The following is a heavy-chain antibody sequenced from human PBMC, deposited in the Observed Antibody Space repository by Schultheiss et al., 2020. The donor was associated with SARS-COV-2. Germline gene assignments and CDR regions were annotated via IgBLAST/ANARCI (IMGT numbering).Heavy chain of an antibody. CDR1: GGSISSGGYY. CDR2: IYYSGST. V-gene: IGHV4-31*03. CDR3: ARVPRSSGYYYGADPSTAD. J-gene: IGHJ4*02. Sequence: SETLSLTCTVSGGSISSGGYYWSWIRQHPGKGLEWIGYIYYSGSTYYNPSLKSRVTISVDTSKNQFSLKLSSVTAADTAVYYFARVPRSSGYYYGADPSTADWGQGTLVTVSS. D-gene: IGHD3-22*01.